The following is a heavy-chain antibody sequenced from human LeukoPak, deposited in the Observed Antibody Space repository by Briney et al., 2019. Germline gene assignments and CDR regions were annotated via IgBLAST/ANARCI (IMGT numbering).Heavy chain of an antibody. J-gene: IGHJ4*02. CDR2: IYYSGST. CDR1: GFTFSDYY. V-gene: IGHV4-31*02. CDR3: ARIGGGSVDS. Sequence: LRLSCAASGFTFSDYYMSWIRQAPGKGLEWVGYIYYSGSTYYNPSLKSRVTISVDTSENQFSLKLSSVTAADTAVYYCARIGGGSVDSWGQGSLVTVSS. D-gene: IGHD3-16*01.